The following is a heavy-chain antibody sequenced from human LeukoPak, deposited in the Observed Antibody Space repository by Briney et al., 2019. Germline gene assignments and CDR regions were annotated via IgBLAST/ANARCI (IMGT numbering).Heavy chain of an antibody. D-gene: IGHD2-21*02. Sequence: GGSLRLSCAASGFTFSSYAMHWVRQAPGKGLEWVAVISYDGSNKYYADSVKGRFTISRDNSKNTLYLQMNSLRAEDTAVYYCARGSGWGPRDYWGQGTLVTVSS. V-gene: IGHV3-30*04. CDR1: GFTFSSYA. CDR2: ISYDGSNK. CDR3: ARGSGWGPRDY. J-gene: IGHJ4*02.